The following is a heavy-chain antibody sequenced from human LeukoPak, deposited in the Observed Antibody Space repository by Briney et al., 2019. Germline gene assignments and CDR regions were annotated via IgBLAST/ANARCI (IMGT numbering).Heavy chain of an antibody. J-gene: IGHJ5*02. Sequence: GASVKVSCKASGGTFSSYAINWVRQAPGQGLEWMGGIIPIFGTANYAQKFQGRVTITADESTSTAYMELSSLRSEDTAVYYCARGRGTNYDILTGYYAGRDWFDPWGQGTLVTVSS. CDR1: GGTFSSYA. CDR3: ARGRGTNYDILTGYYAGRDWFDP. CDR2: IIPIFGTA. D-gene: IGHD3-9*01. V-gene: IGHV1-69*13.